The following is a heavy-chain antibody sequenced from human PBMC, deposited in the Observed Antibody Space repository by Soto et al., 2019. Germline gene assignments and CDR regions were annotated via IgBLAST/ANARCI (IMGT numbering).Heavy chain of an antibody. V-gene: IGHV3-7*01. Sequence: GESLKISCAASGFTFSSYWMSWVRQAPGKGLEWVANIKQDGSEKYYVDSVKGRFTISRDNAKNSLYLQMNSLRAEDTAVYYCARVWAKSRYYYGMDVWGQGTTVTVSS. CDR1: GFTFSSYW. D-gene: IGHD7-27*01. J-gene: IGHJ6*02. CDR3: ARVWAKSRYYYGMDV. CDR2: IKQDGSEK.